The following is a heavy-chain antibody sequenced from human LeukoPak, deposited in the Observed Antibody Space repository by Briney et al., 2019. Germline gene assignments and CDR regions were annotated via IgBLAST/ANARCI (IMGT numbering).Heavy chain of an antibody. J-gene: IGHJ3*02. D-gene: IGHD5-12*01. CDR1: GFTFSTYG. V-gene: IGHV3-30*18. CDR3: AKAYSGYSDAFDI. Sequence: GRSLRLSWAASGFTFSTYGIHWVRQAPGKGLEWMAVISFDGSNKYYADSVKGRFTISRDNSKNTLYLQMNSLRAEDTAVYYCAKAYSGYSDAFDIWGQGTMVTVSS. CDR2: ISFDGSNK.